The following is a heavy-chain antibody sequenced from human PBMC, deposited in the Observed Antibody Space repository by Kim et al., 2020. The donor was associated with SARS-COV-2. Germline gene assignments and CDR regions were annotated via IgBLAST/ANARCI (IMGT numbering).Heavy chain of an antibody. CDR3: ARYSYGYPTRSNWFDP. CDR2: IYSGGST. CDR1: GFTVSSNY. Sequence: GGSLRLSCAASGFTVSSNYMSWVRQAPGKGLEWVSVIYSGGSTYYADSVKGRFTISRDNSKNTLYLQMNSLRAEDTAVYYCARYSYGYPTRSNWFDPWGQGTLVTVSS. D-gene: IGHD5-18*01. J-gene: IGHJ5*02. V-gene: IGHV3-53*01.